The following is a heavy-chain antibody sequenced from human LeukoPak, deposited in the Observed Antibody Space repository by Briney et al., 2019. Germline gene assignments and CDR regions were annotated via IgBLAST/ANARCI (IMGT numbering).Heavy chain of an antibody. Sequence: GESLMISCQGSGFIFSNYWIAWVRHMPGEGVEWMGSIYPGDSDIGYSPSFQGQVTMSADKSVNTAHLQWSGLKASDSAIYYCARSMGHYCDNSGSDPDYYYYMDVWGKGTTVTVSS. V-gene: IGHV5-51*01. J-gene: IGHJ6*03. CDR3: ARSMGHYCDNSGSDPDYYYYMDV. D-gene: IGHD3-22*01. CDR2: IYPGDSDI. CDR1: GFIFSNYW.